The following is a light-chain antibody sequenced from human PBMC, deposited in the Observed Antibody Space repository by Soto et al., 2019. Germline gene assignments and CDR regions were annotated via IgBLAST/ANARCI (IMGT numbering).Light chain of an antibody. CDR3: SSYTSSSTLL. V-gene: IGLV2-14*01. Sequence: QSALTQPASVSGSPGQSITISCTGTSSDVGGYNYVSWYQQHPGKAHKLMIYDVSNRPSGVSNRFSGSKSGNTASLTISGLQAEDEADYYCSSYTSSSTLLFGGGTKPTVL. CDR1: SSDVGGYNY. CDR2: DVS. J-gene: IGLJ2*01.